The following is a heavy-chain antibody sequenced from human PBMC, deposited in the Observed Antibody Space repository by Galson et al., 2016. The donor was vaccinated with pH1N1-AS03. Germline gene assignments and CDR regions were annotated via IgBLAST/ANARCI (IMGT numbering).Heavy chain of an antibody. CDR1: GFSLSTIGMR. Sequence: PALVKPTQTLTLTCTFSGFSLSTIGMRVNRVRQPPGKALEWLARIDWDDDKDYSTSLKTRLTISQDTSKNQVVLTMTNMDPVDTATYYCARIRGYSYYFDYWGQGTLVTVSS. D-gene: IGHD5-18*01. CDR2: IDWDDDK. CDR3: ARIRGYSYYFDY. J-gene: IGHJ4*02. V-gene: IGHV2-70*04.